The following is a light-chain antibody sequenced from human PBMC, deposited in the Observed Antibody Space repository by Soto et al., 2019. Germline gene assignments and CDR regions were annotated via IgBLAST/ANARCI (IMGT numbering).Light chain of an antibody. CDR3: QTWDTGIVV. CDR2: LNSDGSH. Sequence: QPVRTQSPSASASLGASVRLTCTLSSGHSRYAIAWHQQQPEKGPRYLMKLNSDGSHTKGDGIPDRFSGSSSGAERYLTISSLQSEDEADYYCQTWDTGIVVFGGGTKLTVL. V-gene: IGLV4-69*01. J-gene: IGLJ2*01. CDR1: SGHSRYA.